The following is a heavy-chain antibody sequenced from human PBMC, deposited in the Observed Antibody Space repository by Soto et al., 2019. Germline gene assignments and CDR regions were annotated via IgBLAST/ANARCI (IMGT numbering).Heavy chain of an antibody. CDR3: AREGSGGVAAAGTYYYGMDV. V-gene: IGHV1-2*02. CDR1: GYTFTGYY. CDR2: INPNSGGT. J-gene: IGHJ6*02. D-gene: IGHD6-13*01. Sequence: ASVKVSCKASGYTFTGYYMHWVRQAPGQGLEWMGWINPNSGGTNYAQKFQGRVTMTRDTSISTAYMELSRLRSDDTAVYYCAREGSGGVAAAGTYYYGMDVWGQGTTVTV.